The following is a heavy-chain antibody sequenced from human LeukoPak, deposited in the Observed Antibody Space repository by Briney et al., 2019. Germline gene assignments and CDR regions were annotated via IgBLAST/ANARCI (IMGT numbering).Heavy chain of an antibody. CDR1: GYSFTSYW. J-gene: IGHJ5*02. Sequence: GESLKISCKGSGYSFTSYWIGWVRQMPGKGLEWMGIIYPGDSDTRYSPSFQGQVTISADKSINTAYLQWSSLKASDTAMYYCARGDSWYRTATGWFDPWGQGTLVTVSS. CDR2: IYPGDSDT. D-gene: IGHD1-1*01. CDR3: ARGDSWYRTATGWFDP. V-gene: IGHV5-51*01.